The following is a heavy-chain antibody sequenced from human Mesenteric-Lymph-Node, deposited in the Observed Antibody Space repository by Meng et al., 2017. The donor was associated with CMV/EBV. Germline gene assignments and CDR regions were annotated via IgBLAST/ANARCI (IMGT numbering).Heavy chain of an antibody. CDR2: ISYDGRNK. CDR3: ARGGYGGHYFDY. V-gene: IGHV3-30*14. J-gene: IGHJ4*02. Sequence: GESLKISCVASGFTFTDYAIHWVRQAPGKGLEWVALISYDGRNKQYADSVKGRFTISRDDSKNTLYLQMNSLRAEDTAVYYCARGGYGGHYFDYWGQGTLVTVSS. D-gene: IGHD4-23*01. CDR1: GFTFTDYA.